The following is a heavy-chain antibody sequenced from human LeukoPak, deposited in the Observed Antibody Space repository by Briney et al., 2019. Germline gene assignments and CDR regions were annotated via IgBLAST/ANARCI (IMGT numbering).Heavy chain of an antibody. CDR1: GFTFSTYG. Sequence: GGSLRLSCAASGFTFSTYGMSWVRQAPGKGLEGVTFIRYDGTNEYYADSVRGRFTISRDNSKNTLYLQMNSLRPEDTAVYYCARVEAVYYYGSASPYSPYWGQGTLVTVSS. J-gene: IGHJ4*02. D-gene: IGHD3-10*01. CDR2: IRYDGTNE. CDR3: ARVEAVYYYGSASPYSPY. V-gene: IGHV3-30*02.